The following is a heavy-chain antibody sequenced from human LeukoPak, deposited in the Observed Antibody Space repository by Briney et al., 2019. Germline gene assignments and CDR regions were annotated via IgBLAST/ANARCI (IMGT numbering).Heavy chain of an antibody. D-gene: IGHD6-19*01. Sequence: ASVEVSCKASGGTFSSYAISWVRQAPGQGLEWMGGIIPIFGSPNYAQKFQGRVTITADESTSTAYMELSSLRSEDTAVYYCVRSLPFSSIGRHESFGIWGQGTMVTVSS. V-gene: IGHV1-69*13. J-gene: IGHJ3*02. CDR1: GGTFSSYA. CDR3: VRSLPFSSIGRHESFGI. CDR2: IIPIFGSP.